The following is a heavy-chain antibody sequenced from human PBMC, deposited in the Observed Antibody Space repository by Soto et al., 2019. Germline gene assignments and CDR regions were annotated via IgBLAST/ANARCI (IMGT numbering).Heavy chain of an antibody. J-gene: IGHJ6*03. CDR2: ISSSSSYI. D-gene: IGHD3-3*01. V-gene: IGHV3-21*01. CDR1: GFTFSSYS. CDR3: ARDQARGAVIIQHYYYMDV. Sequence: GGSLRLSCAASGFTFSSYSMNWVRQAPGKGLEWVSSISSSSSYIYYADSVKGRFTISRDNAKNSLYLQMNSLRAEDTAVYYCARDQARGAVIIQHYYYMDVWGKGTTVTVSS.